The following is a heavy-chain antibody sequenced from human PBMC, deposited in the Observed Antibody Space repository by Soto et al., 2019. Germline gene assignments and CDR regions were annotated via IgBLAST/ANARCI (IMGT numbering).Heavy chain of an antibody. CDR2: IYYSEST. CDR3: ERHVKRHLGRSGGSSFPDY. Sequence: AEIRSLTGTVSGGSISSRSYYWGGMRQPPGKGLEWIGSIYYSESTYYKPYPKSRVTISVDTSKNPFSPQLRHVTAADTAVYYCERHVKRHLGRSGGSSFPDYWGQGTLVTVSS. D-gene: IGHD2-15*01. CDR1: GGSISSRSYY. V-gene: IGHV4-39*01. J-gene: IGHJ4*02.